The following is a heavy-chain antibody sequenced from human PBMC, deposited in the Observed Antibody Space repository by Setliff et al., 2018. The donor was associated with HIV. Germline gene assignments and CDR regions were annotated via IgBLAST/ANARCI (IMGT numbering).Heavy chain of an antibody. J-gene: IGHJ6*02. CDR1: GFTFSSYA. CDR2: IGTGGDT. CDR3: AREIRTVYTGGHYFYGIDV. Sequence: GGSLRLSCAASGFTFSSYAMHWVRQAAGKGLEWVSAIGTGGDTYYADSVKGRFTISRENARNSLYLQMNSLRAGDTAVYYCAREIRTVYTGGHYFYGIDVWGQGTAVTVSS. D-gene: IGHD3-16*01. V-gene: IGHV3-13*01.